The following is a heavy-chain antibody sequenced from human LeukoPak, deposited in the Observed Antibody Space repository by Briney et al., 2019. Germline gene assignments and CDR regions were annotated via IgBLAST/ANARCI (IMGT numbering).Heavy chain of an antibody. CDR2: ISGSGGST. D-gene: IGHD3-22*01. CDR3: AKGGTMIVAFRDYFDY. J-gene: IGHJ4*02. Sequence: GGSLRLSCAASGFTFSNYWMSWVRQAPGKGLEWVSAISGSGGSTYYADSVKGRFTISRDNSKNTLYLQMNSLRAEDTAVYYCAKGGTMIVAFRDYFDYWGQGTLVTVSS. CDR1: GFTFSNYW. V-gene: IGHV3-23*01.